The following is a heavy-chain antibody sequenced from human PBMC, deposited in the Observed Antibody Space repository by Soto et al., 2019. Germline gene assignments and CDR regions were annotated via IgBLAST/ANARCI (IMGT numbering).Heavy chain of an antibody. D-gene: IGHD3-22*01. CDR1: GYTFTSYG. Sequence: ASVKVSCKASGYTFTSYGISWVRQAPGQGLEWMGWISAYNGNTNYAQKLQGRVTMTTDTSTSTAYMELRSLRSDDTAVYYCARGSPQYYYDSSGYPSRYYGMDVWGQGTKVTVSS. V-gene: IGHV1-18*01. CDR3: ARGSPQYYYDSSGYPSRYYGMDV. CDR2: ISAYNGNT. J-gene: IGHJ6*02.